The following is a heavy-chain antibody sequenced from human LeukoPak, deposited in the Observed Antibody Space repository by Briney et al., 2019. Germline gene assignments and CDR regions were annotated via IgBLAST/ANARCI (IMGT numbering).Heavy chain of an antibody. CDR3: ARLATVPG. Sequence: ASVTVSCKASGYTFTDYYLHWVRQARGQGLEWMGWIHPNSGGANYAQKFQGRVTMTRDTSISTAYMELTSLRSDDTAVYYCARLATVPGWGQGTLVIVSS. CDR1: GYTFTDYY. D-gene: IGHD6-19*01. V-gene: IGHV1-2*02. CDR2: IHPNSGGA. J-gene: IGHJ1*01.